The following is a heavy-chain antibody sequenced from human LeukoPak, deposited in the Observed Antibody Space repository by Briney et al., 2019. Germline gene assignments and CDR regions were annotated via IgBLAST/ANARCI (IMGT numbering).Heavy chain of an antibody. V-gene: IGHV1-18*01. CDR1: GYTFTSYG. CDR2: ISAYNGNT. Sequence: GASVKVSCKASGYTFTSYGISWVRQAPGQGLECMGWISAYNGNTNYAQKLQGRVTMTTDTSTSTAYMELRSLRSDDTAVYYCARDQGAYYGSPMDVWGKGTTVTISS. CDR3: ARDQGAYYGSPMDV. J-gene: IGHJ6*04. D-gene: IGHD3-10*01.